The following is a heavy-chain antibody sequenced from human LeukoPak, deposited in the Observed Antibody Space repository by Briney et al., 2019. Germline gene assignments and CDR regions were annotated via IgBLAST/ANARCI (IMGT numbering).Heavy chain of an antibody. V-gene: IGHV5-51*01. Sequence: GESLKISCKGSGYSFSNYWIGWVRQMPGKGLEWMGIIYPGDSDTKYSPSFQGQVTISADKSISTAYLQWSSLKALDTAMYYCARHPDSSGSYFDYWGQGTLVTVSS. CDR3: ARHPDSSGSYFDY. CDR2: IYPGDSDT. D-gene: IGHD3-22*01. J-gene: IGHJ4*02. CDR1: GYSFSNYW.